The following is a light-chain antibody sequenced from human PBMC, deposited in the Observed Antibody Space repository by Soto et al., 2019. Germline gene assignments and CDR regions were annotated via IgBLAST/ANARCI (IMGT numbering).Light chain of an antibody. J-gene: IGLJ1*01. Sequence: QSALTQPASVSGSPGQSITISCTGTSIDVGGYNYVSWYQQHPGKAPKVMIYDVSNRPSGVSNRFSGSKSGNTASLTISGLQAEDDADYYCSSYTSSSTYVFGTGTKVSVL. CDR1: SIDVGGYNY. V-gene: IGLV2-14*01. CDR2: DVS. CDR3: SSYTSSSTYV.